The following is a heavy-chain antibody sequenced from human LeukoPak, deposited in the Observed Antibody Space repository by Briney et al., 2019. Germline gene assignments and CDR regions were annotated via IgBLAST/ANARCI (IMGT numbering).Heavy chain of an antibody. CDR1: GFTFSSYG. D-gene: IGHD5-12*01. J-gene: IGHJ3*02. Sequence: GRSLRLSCAASGFTFSSYGMHWVRQAPGKGLERVAVISYDGSNKYYADSVKGRFTISRDNSKNTLYLQMNSLRAEDTAVYYCAKLATHDAFDIWGQGTMVTVSS. CDR3: AKLATHDAFDI. CDR2: ISYDGSNK. V-gene: IGHV3-30*18.